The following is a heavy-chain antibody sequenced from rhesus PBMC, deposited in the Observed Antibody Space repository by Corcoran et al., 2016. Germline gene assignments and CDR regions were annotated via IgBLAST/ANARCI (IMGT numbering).Heavy chain of an antibody. J-gene: IGHJ4*01. CDR1: GGSISDNYR. D-gene: IGHD6-13*01. V-gene: IGHV4S10*01. CDR2: VYGSSTST. CDR3: ARERFGTWSSVFDY. Sequence: QVQLQESGPGLVKPSETLSLTCAVSGGSISDNYRWNWVRQPPGQGLEWIGFVYGSSTSTNYNPSLKSRVTISKDTSKNQFSLKLSSVTAADTAVYYCARERFGTWSSVFDYWGQGVLVTVSS.